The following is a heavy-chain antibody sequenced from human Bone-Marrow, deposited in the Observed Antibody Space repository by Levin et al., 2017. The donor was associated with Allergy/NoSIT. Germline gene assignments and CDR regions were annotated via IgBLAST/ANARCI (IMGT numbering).Heavy chain of an antibody. V-gene: IGHV3-53*01. CDR2: IYTDGST. J-gene: IGHJ4*02. CDR3: ASAGDCTGSSCYALDY. CDR1: EFTVSSNY. D-gene: IGHD2-2*01. Sequence: LSLTCAASEFTVSSNYMTWVRQAPGKGLECVSFIYTDGSTYYADSVRGRFTISRDNSKNTLYLQLNSLRVEDTAIYYCASAGDCTGSSCYALDYWGQGTPVTVSS.